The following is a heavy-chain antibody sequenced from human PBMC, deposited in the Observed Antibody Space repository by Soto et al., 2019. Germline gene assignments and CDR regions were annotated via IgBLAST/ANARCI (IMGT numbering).Heavy chain of an antibody. D-gene: IGHD3-22*01. CDR1: GGSISSGDYY. Sequence: QVQLQESGPGLVKPSQTLSLTCTVSGGSISSGDYYWSWIRQPPGKALGWIGYIYYSGSTYYNPSLKSRVTISVDTSKNQFSLKLSSVTAADTAVYYCARGPYYYDSSDLIDYWGQGTLVTVSS. V-gene: IGHV4-30-4*01. CDR3: ARGPYYYDSSDLIDY. CDR2: IYYSGST. J-gene: IGHJ4*02.